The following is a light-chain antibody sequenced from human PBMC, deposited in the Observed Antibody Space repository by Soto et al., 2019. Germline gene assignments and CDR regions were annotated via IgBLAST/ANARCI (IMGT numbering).Light chain of an antibody. V-gene: IGKV3-20*01. CDR2: GAS. Sequence: EIVVSQSPGTLALSKGERASLSCRASQSVSSEKLAWYQQKPGQAPRLLIYGASSRATGIPDRFSGSGSGTDFTLTISRLEPEDFAVYYCQQYGSSPRAFGQGTKVDIK. CDR3: QQYGSSPRA. CDR1: QSVSSEK. J-gene: IGKJ1*01.